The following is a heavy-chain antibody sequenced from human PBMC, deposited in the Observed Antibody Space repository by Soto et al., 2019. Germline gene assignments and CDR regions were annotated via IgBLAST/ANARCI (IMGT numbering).Heavy chain of an antibody. CDR3: ARQKLWMATINNDAFDV. Sequence: PGESLKISCRGSGYTFNTYWIGWVRQMPGKGLEWMGFIYPGDSDTTYSPSFQGQVTISVDKSISTAYLQWSGLKVSDTAIYYCARQKLWMATINNDAFDVWGQGTKVTVSS. CDR1: GYTFNTYW. D-gene: IGHD2-21*01. CDR2: IYPGDSDT. V-gene: IGHV5-51*01. J-gene: IGHJ3*01.